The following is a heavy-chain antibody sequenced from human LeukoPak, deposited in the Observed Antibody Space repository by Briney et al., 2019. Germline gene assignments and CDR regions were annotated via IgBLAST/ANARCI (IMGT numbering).Heavy chain of an antibody. CDR2: ISSSSSTI. D-gene: IGHD1-26*01. V-gene: IGHV3-48*01. CDR1: GFTFSSYS. Sequence: GGSLRLSCAASGFTFSSYSMNWVRQAPGKGLEWVSYISSSSSTIYYADSVKGRFTISRDNAKNSLYLQMNSLRAEDTAVYYCARDKRGSFGAFDIWGQGTMVTVSS. J-gene: IGHJ3*02. CDR3: ARDKRGSFGAFDI.